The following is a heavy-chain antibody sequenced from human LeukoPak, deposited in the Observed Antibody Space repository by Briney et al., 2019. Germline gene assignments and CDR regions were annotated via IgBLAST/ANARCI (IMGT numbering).Heavy chain of an antibody. CDR3: ARYYSSDAFDI. CDR1: GGTFSSYA. J-gene: IGHJ3*02. Sequence: SVKVSCKASGGTFSSYAISWVREAPGQGLEWMGGIIPIFGTANYAQKFQGRVTITADESTSTAYMELSGLRSEDTAVYYCARYYSSDAFDIWGQGTVVTVSS. CDR2: IIPIFGTA. V-gene: IGHV1-69*13. D-gene: IGHD6-13*01.